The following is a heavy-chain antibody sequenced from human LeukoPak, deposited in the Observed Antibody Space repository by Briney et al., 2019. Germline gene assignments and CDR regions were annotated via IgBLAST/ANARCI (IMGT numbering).Heavy chain of an antibody. Sequence: GGSLRLSCTASGFTLSSYGIHWVRQAPGKGLEWVAVIWYDGSDTHYADSVKGRFTISRDNSKNTLYLQMNSLRAEDTAVYYCVRGIGQWLVRGIDYWGQGTLVTVSS. J-gene: IGHJ4*02. CDR1: GFTLSSYG. V-gene: IGHV3-33*01. CDR2: IWYDGSDT. D-gene: IGHD6-19*01. CDR3: VRGIGQWLVRGIDY.